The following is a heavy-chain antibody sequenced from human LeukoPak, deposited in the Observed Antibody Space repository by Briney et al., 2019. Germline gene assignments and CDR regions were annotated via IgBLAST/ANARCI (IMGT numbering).Heavy chain of an antibody. CDR1: GFTFSSYW. CDR3: ARELRTFDS. J-gene: IGHJ4*02. V-gene: IGHV3-7*01. CDR2: IKHNGDEL. Sequence: PGGSLRLSCAASGFTFSSYWMTWVRQAPGKGLEWVANIKHNGDELNYVDSVEDGFTISRDNAKNSLYLHMTSLRAEDAAVYYCARELRTFDSWGQGTLVTVSS. D-gene: IGHD3-16*01.